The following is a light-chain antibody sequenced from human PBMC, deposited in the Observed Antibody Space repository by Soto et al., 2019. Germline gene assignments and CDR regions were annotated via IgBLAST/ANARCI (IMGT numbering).Light chain of an antibody. CDR1: QSISSW. CDR2: KAS. Sequence: DIKISNSPSTPSSSVVYIFTITCLASQSISSWLAWYQQKPGKAPKLLIYKASSLESGVPSRFSGSGSGTEFTLTISSLQPDDFATYYCQHYISYPWTFGQGTKVDIK. V-gene: IGKV1-5*03. J-gene: IGKJ1*01. CDR3: QHYISYPWT.